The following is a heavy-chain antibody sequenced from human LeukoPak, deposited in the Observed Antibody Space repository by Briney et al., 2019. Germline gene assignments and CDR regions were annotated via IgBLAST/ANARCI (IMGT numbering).Heavy chain of an antibody. CDR3: AKDRLGYSYGIGFDY. CDR2: ISGSGGST. J-gene: IGHJ4*02. V-gene: IGHV3-23*01. D-gene: IGHD5-18*01. Sequence: PGGSLRLSCAASGLTFSSYAMSWVRQAPGKGLEWVSAISGSGGSTYYADSVKGRFTISRDNSKNTLYLQMNSLRAEDTAVYYCAKDRLGYSYGIGFDYWGQGTLVTVSS. CDR1: GLTFSSYA.